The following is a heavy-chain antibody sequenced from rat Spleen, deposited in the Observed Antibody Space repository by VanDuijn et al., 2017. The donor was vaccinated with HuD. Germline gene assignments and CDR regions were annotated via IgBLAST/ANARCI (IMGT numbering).Heavy chain of an antibody. CDR2: ITNTGGST. CDR3: TRDRTYYGYTPYVMDA. CDR1: GFTFNYYW. Sequence: EVQLVESGGGLVQPGRSLKLSCVTSGFTFNYYWMTWIRQAPGKGLEWVASITNTGGSTYYPDSVKGRFTISRDNAKSTLYLQMNSLRSEDTATYYCTRDRTYYGYTPYVMDAWGQGASVTVSS. J-gene: IGHJ4*01. D-gene: IGHD1-9*01. V-gene: IGHV5-31*01.